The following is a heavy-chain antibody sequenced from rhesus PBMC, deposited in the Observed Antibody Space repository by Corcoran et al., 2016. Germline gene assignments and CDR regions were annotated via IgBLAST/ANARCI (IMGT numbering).Heavy chain of an antibody. CDR2: IYGSGSST. V-gene: IGHV4-169*02. CDR3: ARDHGQLGYYFDY. CDR1: GGSISSSY. D-gene: IGHD6-25*01. J-gene: IGHJ4*01. Sequence: QLQLQESGPGLVKPSETLSVTCAVSGGSISSSYWSWIRQAPGKGLEWIGYIYGSGSSTQSNPSLKGRVTLSVDTSKNQLSLKLSSVTTADTAVYYCARDHGQLGYYFDYWGQGVLVTVSS.